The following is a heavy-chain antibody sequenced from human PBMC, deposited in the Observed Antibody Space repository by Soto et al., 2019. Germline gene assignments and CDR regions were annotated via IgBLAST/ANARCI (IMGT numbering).Heavy chain of an antibody. Sequence: QVQLQQWGAGLLKPSETLSLTCAVYGGSFSGYYWSWIRQPPGKGLEWIGEINHSGSTNYNPSLKSRVTISVDTSKNQFSLKLSSVTAADTAVYYCARGPGGAYGDYDFDYWGQGTLVTVSS. CDR3: ARGPGGAYGDYDFDY. CDR2: INHSGST. D-gene: IGHD4-17*01. J-gene: IGHJ4*02. V-gene: IGHV4-34*01. CDR1: GGSFSGYY.